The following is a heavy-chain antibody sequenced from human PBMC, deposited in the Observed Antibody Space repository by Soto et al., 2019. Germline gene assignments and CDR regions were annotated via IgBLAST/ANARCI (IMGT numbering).Heavy chain of an antibody. J-gene: IGHJ6*04. CDR3: AEDPYRSSSLGRDV. Sequence: GGSLRLSCAASGFTFSSYSMNWVRQAPGKGLEWISYISGSSSTIYYADSVKGRFTISRDNARNSLYLHMNSLRDEDTVVFYWAEDPYRSSSLGRDVWGKGTRVTVSS. V-gene: IGHV3-48*02. D-gene: IGHD6-13*01. CDR1: GFTFSSYS. CDR2: ISGSSSTI.